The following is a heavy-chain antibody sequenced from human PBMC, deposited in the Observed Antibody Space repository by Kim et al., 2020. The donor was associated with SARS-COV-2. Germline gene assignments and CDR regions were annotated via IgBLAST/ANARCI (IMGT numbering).Heavy chain of an antibody. V-gene: IGHV1-8*01. CDR3: ARGPVFSSGYDFDY. Sequence: ASVKVSCKASGYTFTSYDINWVRQATGQGLEWMGWMNPNSGNTGYAQKFQGRVTMTRNTSISTAYMELSSLRSEDTAVYYCARGPVFSSGYDFDYWGQGTLVTVSS. D-gene: IGHD5-12*01. CDR1: GYTFTSYD. CDR2: MNPNSGNT. J-gene: IGHJ4*02.